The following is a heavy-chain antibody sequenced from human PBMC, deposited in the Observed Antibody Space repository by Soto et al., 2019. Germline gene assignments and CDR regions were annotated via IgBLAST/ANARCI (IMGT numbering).Heavy chain of an antibody. D-gene: IGHD1-1*01. Sequence: GESLKISCAASGFSFSSYGMHWVRQAPGTGLVWVSRVDADGSGTTYAGSVKGRFSISRDNAKNTVSLQMNNLRAEDTAVYYCAGASGWKFDYWGLGVLVTVSS. V-gene: IGHV3-74*01. CDR1: GFSFSSYG. CDR2: VDADGSGT. CDR3: AGASGWKFDY. J-gene: IGHJ4*02.